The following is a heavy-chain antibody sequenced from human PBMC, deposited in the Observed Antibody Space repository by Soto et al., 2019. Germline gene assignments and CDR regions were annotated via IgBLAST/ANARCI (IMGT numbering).Heavy chain of an antibody. CDR1: GFSLSTTGVG. CDR3: ARTYGGEFHY. D-gene: IGHD3-10*01. Sequence: GPTLVNPTQTLTLTCSFSGFSLSTTGVGVGWIRQPPGRTLEWLAVIYWNDDKRYSPSLKSGVTITKDTSKNQVVLTMTNMDPVDTDTHYCARTYGGEFHYWGQGTLVTVYS. CDR2: IYWNDDK. J-gene: IGHJ4*02. V-gene: IGHV2-5*01.